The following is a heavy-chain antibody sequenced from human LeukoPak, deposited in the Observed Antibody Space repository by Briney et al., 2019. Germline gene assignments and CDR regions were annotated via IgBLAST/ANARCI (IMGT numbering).Heavy chain of an antibody. CDR3: ARVVDSTRAFHI. V-gene: IGHV3-66*01. CDR2: ISGGGGT. Sequence: GGSLRLSCAASGFTVSNNFMSWVRQAPGQGLEWVSLISGGGGTYYAASVKGRFTISRGDSENSLYLQMNSLRPEDTAAYYCARVVDSTRAFHIWGQGTLVTVSS. J-gene: IGHJ3*02. D-gene: IGHD2-21*01. CDR1: GFTVSNNF.